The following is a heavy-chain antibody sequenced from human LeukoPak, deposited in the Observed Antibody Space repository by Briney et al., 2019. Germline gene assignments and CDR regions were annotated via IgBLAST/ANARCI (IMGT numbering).Heavy chain of an antibody. J-gene: IGHJ5*02. D-gene: IGHD5-18*01. Sequence: GASVKVSCKASGYTFTGYYMHWVRQAPGQGLEWMGRVNPKGGGTSFAQKFQGRVTMTRDTSISTAYMELSSLRSDDTAVYYCARSFVDTAMVTWDNWFDPWGQGTLVTVSS. CDR3: ARSFVDTAMVTWDNWFDP. CDR1: GYTFTGYY. CDR2: VNPKGGGT. V-gene: IGHV1-2*02.